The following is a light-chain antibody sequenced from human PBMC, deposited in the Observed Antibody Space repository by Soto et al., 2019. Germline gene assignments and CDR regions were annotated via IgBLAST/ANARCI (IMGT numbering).Light chain of an antibody. V-gene: IGKV3-20*01. Sequence: DIVMTQSPDSLAVSLGERATINCKSSQSVTNNFLAWYQQKPGQAPRLLIYGASSRATGVPDRFSGSGSGTDFTLTISRLEPGDFAVYYCQQYGTPLFTFGPGTKVDIK. CDR2: GAS. CDR1: QSVTNNF. CDR3: QQYGTPLFT. J-gene: IGKJ3*01.